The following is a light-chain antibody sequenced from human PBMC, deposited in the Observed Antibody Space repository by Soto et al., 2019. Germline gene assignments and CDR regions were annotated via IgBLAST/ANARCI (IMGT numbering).Light chain of an antibody. J-gene: IGKJ2*01. Sequence: DFQMTQSPSTLSASVGDSVTITCRASQSIHSWLAWYQQKPGRSPKLLIHKASTLESGVPSRFSGSGSGTEFALTINDVHPDDCASYYCQQYNTHPYTFGQGTKLEI. CDR1: QSIHSW. CDR3: QQYNTHPYT. V-gene: IGKV1-5*03. CDR2: KAS.